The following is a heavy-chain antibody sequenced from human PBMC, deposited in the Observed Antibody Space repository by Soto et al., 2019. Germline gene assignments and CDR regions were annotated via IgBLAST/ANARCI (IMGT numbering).Heavy chain of an antibody. J-gene: IGHJ4*02. V-gene: IGHV1-8*01. CDR2: MNPNSGNT. Sequence: GASVKVSCKASGYTFTSYDINWVRQATGQGLEWMGWMNPNSGNTGYAQKFQGRVTMTRNTSISTAYMELSSLRSEDTAVYYCARDSADSSGWQFDYWGQGTLVTVSS. CDR3: ARDSADSSGWQFDY. CDR1: GYTFTSYD. D-gene: IGHD6-19*01.